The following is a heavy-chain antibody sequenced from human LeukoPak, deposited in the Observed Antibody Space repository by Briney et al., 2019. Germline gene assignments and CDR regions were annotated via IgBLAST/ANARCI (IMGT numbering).Heavy chain of an antibody. Sequence: SETLSLTCTVSGGSISSYYWSWIRQPPGKGLEWIGYIYYSGSTNYNPSLKSRVTISVDTSKNQFSLKLSSVTAADTAVYCCARDGWYYDSSGPQGNGMDVWGQGTTVTVSS. D-gene: IGHD3-22*01. CDR1: GGSISSYY. V-gene: IGHV4-59*01. CDR3: ARDGWYYDSSGPQGNGMDV. J-gene: IGHJ6*02. CDR2: IYYSGST.